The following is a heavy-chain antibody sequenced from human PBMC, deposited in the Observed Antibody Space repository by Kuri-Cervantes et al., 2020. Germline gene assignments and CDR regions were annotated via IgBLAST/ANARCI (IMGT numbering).Heavy chain of an antibody. CDR1: GFTFSSYW. J-gene: IGHJ3*02. Sequence: ETLSLTCAASGFTFSSYWMSWVRQAPGEGLEWVANIKQDGSEKYYVDSVKGRFTISRDNAKNSLYLQMNSLRAEDTAVYYCARDKLRYFDWLFNRADAFDIWGQGTMVTVSS. CDR3: ARDKLRYFDWLFNRADAFDI. D-gene: IGHD3-9*01. V-gene: IGHV3-7*01. CDR2: IKQDGSEK.